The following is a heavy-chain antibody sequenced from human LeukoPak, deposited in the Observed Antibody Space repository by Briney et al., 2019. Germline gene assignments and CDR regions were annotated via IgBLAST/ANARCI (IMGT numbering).Heavy chain of an antibody. Sequence: GGSLRLSCAASGFTLSSYAMSWVRQAPGQGLEWVSTISDSGGSTYYADSVKGRFTLSRDNSNSTLSLQMNSLRADDTAVYYCATQNFDYWGQGTLVTVSS. CDR1: GFTLSSYA. J-gene: IGHJ4*02. CDR3: ATQNFDY. V-gene: IGHV3-23*01. CDR2: ISDSGGST.